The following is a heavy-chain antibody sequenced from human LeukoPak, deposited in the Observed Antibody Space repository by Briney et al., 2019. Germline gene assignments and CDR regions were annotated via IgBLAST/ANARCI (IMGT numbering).Heavy chain of an antibody. D-gene: IGHD2-2*01. Sequence: GGSLRLSCAASGFSVSRNYMTWVRQAPGEGLEWVSLIYSGGSTSYADSVKGRFTISRDNSKNTVYLQMSGLRAEDTALYYCAKAHCSPTSCSRIDYWGQGTLVTVSS. V-gene: IGHV3-53*01. CDR1: GFSVSRNY. CDR3: AKAHCSPTSCSRIDY. CDR2: IYSGGST. J-gene: IGHJ4*02.